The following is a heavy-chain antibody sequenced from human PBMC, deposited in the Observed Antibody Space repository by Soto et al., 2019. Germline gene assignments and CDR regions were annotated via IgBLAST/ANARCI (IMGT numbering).Heavy chain of an antibody. CDR1: GGTFSSYA. Sequence: ASVKVSCKASGGTFSSYAISWVRQAPGQGLEWMGGIIPIFGTANYAQKFQGRVTITADESTSTAYMELSSLRSEDTAVYYCAFDYYGSGRLYYYGMDVWGQGTTVTVSS. CDR3: AFDYYGSGRLYYYGMDV. D-gene: IGHD3-10*01. V-gene: IGHV1-69*13. J-gene: IGHJ6*02. CDR2: IIPIFGTA.